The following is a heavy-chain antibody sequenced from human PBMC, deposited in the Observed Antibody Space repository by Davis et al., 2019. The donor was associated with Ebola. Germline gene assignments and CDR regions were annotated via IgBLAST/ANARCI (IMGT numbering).Heavy chain of an antibody. V-gene: IGHV4-39*07. J-gene: IGHJ4*02. D-gene: IGHD5-18*01. CDR2: IYYSGST. Sequence: MPSETLSLTCAVSGGSISSSSYYWGWIRQPPGKGLEWIGSIYYSGSTYYNPSLKSRFTISVDTSRNQFSLKLSSVTAEDTAVYYCARESYRYSYGYFSWGQGTLVTVSS. CDR1: GGSISSSSYY. CDR3: ARESYRYSYGYFS.